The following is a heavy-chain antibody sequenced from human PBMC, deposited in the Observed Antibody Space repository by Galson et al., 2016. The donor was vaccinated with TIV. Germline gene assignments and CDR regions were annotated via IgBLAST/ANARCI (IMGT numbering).Heavy chain of an antibody. CDR3: AHRRSAASAVLDAFYI. V-gene: IGHV2-5*02. J-gene: IGHJ3*02. CDR1: GFSLSTSGVA. CDR2: IYWDDDK. D-gene: IGHD2-2*01. Sequence: PALVKPTQTLTLTCTFSGFSLSTSGVAVGWIRQPPGKALEWLALIYWDDDKRYRPSLKSRLTITKDTPKNQVLLTVTNLDPEDTATYYCAHRRSAASAVLDAFYIWGPGTVVTVSS.